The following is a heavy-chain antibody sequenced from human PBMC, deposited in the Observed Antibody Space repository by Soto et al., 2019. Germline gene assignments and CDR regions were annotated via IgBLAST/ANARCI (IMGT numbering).Heavy chain of an antibody. CDR1: GFTFDDCA. CDR2: LSWNSVII. CDR3: AKDIVPTLTAGGYFDY. V-gene: IGHV3-9*01. J-gene: IGHJ4*02. Sequence: EVQLVESGGGLVQPGRSLRLSCAASGFTFDDCAMHWVRQAPGKGLEWVSGLSWNSVIIGYADSVKGRFTISRDNAKDSLYLQKDSLRPEDTALYYCAKDIVPTLTAGGYFDYWGQGTLVTVSS. D-gene: IGHD4-4*01.